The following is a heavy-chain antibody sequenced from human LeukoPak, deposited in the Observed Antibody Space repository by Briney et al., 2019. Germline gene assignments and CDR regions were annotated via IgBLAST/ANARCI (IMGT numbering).Heavy chain of an antibody. V-gene: IGHV3-21*01. CDR2: ISSSSSYI. Sequence: PGGSLRLSCAASGFTISTYAMTWVRQAPGKGLEWVSSISSSSSYIYYADSVKGRFTISRDNAKNSLYLQMNSLRAEDTAVYYCAREYGYSYHDAFDIWGQGTMVSVSS. J-gene: IGHJ3*02. D-gene: IGHD5-18*01. CDR1: GFTISTYA. CDR3: AREYGYSYHDAFDI.